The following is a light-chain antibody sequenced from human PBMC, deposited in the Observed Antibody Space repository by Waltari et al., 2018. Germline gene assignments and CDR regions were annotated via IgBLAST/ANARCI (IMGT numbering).Light chain of an antibody. J-gene: IGLJ3*02. Sequence: QSALTQPPSASGSPGQSVTISCPGTSSAIGGYTYVCWYQQHPGKAPTLMIYEVTKRPSGVPDRFSGSRSGNTASLTVSVLQAEDEADYYCMSYAGSNTWVFGGGTKLTVL. CDR3: MSYAGSNTWV. CDR1: SSAIGGYTY. CDR2: EVT. V-gene: IGLV2-8*01.